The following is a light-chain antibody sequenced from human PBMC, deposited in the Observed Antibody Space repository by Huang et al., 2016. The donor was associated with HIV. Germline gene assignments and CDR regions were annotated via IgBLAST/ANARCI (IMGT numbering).Light chain of an antibody. V-gene: IGKV1-39*01. CDR2: GAS. CDR3: QQSFDSPPT. J-gene: IGKJ3*01. Sequence: DIQMTQSPSSLSASLRDRVTITCRASQSISNSLNWYHHKPGKAPKLLIYGASSLQSGVPSRFSGSGSGTDFTLTITNLQPEDFATYYCQQSFDSPPTFGPGTKVDIK. CDR1: QSISNS.